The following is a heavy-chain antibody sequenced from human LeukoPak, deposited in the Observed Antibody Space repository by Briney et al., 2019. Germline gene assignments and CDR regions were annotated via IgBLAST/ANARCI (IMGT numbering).Heavy chain of an antibody. CDR2: INSDGSTT. Sequence: GGSLRLSCAASGFTFSSYWMHWVRQAPGKGLVWVSRINSDGSTTNYADSVMGRFTISRDNAKNTLYLQMNSLRVEDTAVYYCARANSGFYLNYWGQGTLVTVSS. J-gene: IGHJ4*02. CDR1: GFTFSSYW. V-gene: IGHV3-74*01. D-gene: IGHD3-22*01. CDR3: ARANSGFYLNY.